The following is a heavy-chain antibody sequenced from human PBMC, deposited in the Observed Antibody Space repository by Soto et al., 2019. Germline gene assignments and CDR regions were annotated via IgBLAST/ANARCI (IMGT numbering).Heavy chain of an antibody. V-gene: IGHV4-59*08. D-gene: IGHD2-2*01. CDR1: GGSISSYD. J-gene: IGHJ5*02. CDR2: IYYSGST. Sequence: PSETLSLTCSVSGGSISSYDWSWIRQPPGKGLEWIGYIYYSGSTNYNPSLKSRVTISVDTSKNQFSLKPSSVTPANTAVYYFARQECSRTTPLFAPWAEAPLV. CDR3: ARQECSRTTPLFAP.